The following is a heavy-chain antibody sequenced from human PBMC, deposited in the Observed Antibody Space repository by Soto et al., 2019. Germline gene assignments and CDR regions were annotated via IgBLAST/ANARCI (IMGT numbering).Heavy chain of an antibody. CDR1: GGSISSGGYY. D-gene: IGHD2-15*01. V-gene: IGHV4-31*03. CDR2: IYYSGST. Sequence: SETLSLTCTVSGGSISSGGYYWSWIRQHPGKGLEWIGYIYYSGSTYYNPSLKSRVAISVDTSKNQFSLKLSSVTAADTAVYYCARAEEGVVAATGYAFDIWGQGTMVTVSS. CDR3: ARAEEGVVAATGYAFDI. J-gene: IGHJ3*02.